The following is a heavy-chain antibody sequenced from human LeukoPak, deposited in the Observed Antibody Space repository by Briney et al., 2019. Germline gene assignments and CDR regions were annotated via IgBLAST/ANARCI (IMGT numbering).Heavy chain of an antibody. CDR3: ARVWSGYYYMDV. D-gene: IGHD3-3*01. CDR2: IYYSGST. Sequence: SETLSLTCTVSGGSISRYYWSLIRQPPGKGLEVIGYIYYSGSTNYNPSLKRRVTISVAPSKTKFYLKLSSVTAADTAVYYCARVWSGYYYMDVWGKGTTVTVSS. CDR1: GGSISRYY. J-gene: IGHJ6*03. V-gene: IGHV4-59*01.